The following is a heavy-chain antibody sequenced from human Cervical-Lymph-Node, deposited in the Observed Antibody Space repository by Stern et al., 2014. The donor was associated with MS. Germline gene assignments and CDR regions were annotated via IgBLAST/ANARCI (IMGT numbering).Heavy chain of an antibody. CDR3: ARLTVVPAAKNYYYYGMDV. CDR1: GYTFTYYA. CDR2: INTNTGNP. J-gene: IGHJ6*02. Sequence: QVQLVQSGSELKKPGASVKVSCKASGYTFTYYAMNWVRQAPGQGLEWMGWINTNTGNPTYAQGFTGRFVFSLDTSVSTAYLQISSLKAEDTAVYYCARLTVVPAAKNYYYYGMDVWGQGTTVTVSS. D-gene: IGHD2-2*01. V-gene: IGHV7-4-1*02.